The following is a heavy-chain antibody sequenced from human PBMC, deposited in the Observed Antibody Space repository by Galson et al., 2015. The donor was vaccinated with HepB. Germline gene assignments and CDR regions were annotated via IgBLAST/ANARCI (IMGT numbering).Heavy chain of an antibody. D-gene: IGHD6-19*01. CDR2: IIPIFGTA. CDR1: GGTFSSYA. CDR3: ARGYSSGPEPGYFDY. Sequence: SVKVSCKASGGTFSSYAISWVRQAPGQGLEWMGGIIPIFGTANYAQKFQGRVTITADESTSTAYMELSSLRSEDTAVYYCARGYSSGPEPGYFDYWGQGTLVTVSS. J-gene: IGHJ4*02. V-gene: IGHV1-69*13.